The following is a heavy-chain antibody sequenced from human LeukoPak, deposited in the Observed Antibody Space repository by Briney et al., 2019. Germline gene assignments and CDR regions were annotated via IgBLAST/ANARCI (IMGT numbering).Heavy chain of an antibody. V-gene: IGHV3-30*03. CDR1: GFAFSNYG. Sequence: GRSLRLSCAASGFAFSNYGMHWVRQAPGQGLEWVAVISFDGTNKYYADSLKGRFTISRDNSKNTVYLQMNSLRPEDTAVYYSARDGSRATIVRGIIIMSVGDFWGQGALVTVS. CDR3: ARDGSRATIVRGIIIMSVGDF. J-gene: IGHJ4*02. CDR2: ISFDGTNK. D-gene: IGHD3-10*01.